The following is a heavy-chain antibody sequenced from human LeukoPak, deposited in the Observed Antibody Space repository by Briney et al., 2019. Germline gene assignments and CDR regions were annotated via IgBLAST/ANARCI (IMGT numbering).Heavy chain of an antibody. CDR1: GYTFTGYY. V-gene: IGHV1-2*02. J-gene: IGHJ6*03. CDR3: ARDGDYYGSGSYYPYYYYYYMDV. Sequence: ASVKVSCKASGYTFTGYYMHWVRQAPGQGLEWMGWINPNSGGTNYAQKFQGRVTMTRDTSISTAYMELSRLRSDDTAVYYCARDGDYYGSGSYYPYYYYYYMDVWGKGTTVTISS. CDR2: INPNSGGT. D-gene: IGHD3-10*01.